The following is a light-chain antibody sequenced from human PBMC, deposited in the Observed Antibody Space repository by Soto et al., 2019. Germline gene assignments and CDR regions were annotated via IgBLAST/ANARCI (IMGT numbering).Light chain of an antibody. Sequence: QSVLTQPASVSGSPGQSIAISCTGTSSDVGNYNPVSWYQQHPGKVPKLIIYEGSKRPSGVSDRFSGSKSGNTASLTISGLQAEDEADYYCCSYARRSTYVFGTGTKV. CDR2: EGS. CDR3: CSYARRSTYV. CDR1: SSDVGNYNP. J-gene: IGLJ1*01. V-gene: IGLV2-23*01.